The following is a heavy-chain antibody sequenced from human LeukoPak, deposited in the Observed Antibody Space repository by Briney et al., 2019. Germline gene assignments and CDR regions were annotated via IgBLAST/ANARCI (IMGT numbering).Heavy chain of an antibody. D-gene: IGHD3-16*02. CDR3: AKDGVWGSYRYGHY. CDR2: IRYDGSNK. J-gene: IGHJ4*02. V-gene: IGHV3-30*02. CDR1: GFTFSSYG. Sequence: GGSLRLSCAASGFTFSSYGMHWVRQAPGRGLEWVAFIRYDGSNKYYADSVKGRFTISRDNSKNTLYLQMNSLRAEDTAVYYCAKDGVWGSYRYGHYWGQGTLVTVSS.